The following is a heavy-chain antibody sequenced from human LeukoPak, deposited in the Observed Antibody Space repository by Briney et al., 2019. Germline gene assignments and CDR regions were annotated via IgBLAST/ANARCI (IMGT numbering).Heavy chain of an antibody. CDR2: ISSNGGST. J-gene: IGHJ6*03. D-gene: IGHD3-3*01. V-gene: IGHV3-64*01. CDR1: GFTFSSYA. Sequence: PGGSLRLSCAASGFTFSSYAMHWVRQAPGKGLEYVSAISSNGGSTYYANSVKGRFTISRDNSKNTLYLQMNRLRAEDTAVYYCARDQVGYDFWSGYPSYYYMDVWGKGTTVTISS. CDR3: ARDQVGYDFWSGYPSYYYMDV.